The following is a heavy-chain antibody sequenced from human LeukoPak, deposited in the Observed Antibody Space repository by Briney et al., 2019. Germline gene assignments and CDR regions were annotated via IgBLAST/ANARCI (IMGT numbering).Heavy chain of an antibody. CDR3: ARVGIGDTVYYYGMDV. CDR2: IYYSGST. J-gene: IGHJ6*02. Sequence: SETLSLTCTVSGGSTSSGDYYWSWIRQPPGKGLEWIGYIYYSGSTYYNPSLKSRVTISVDTSKNQFSLKLSSVTAADTAVYYCARVGIGDTVYYYGMDVWGQGTTVTVSS. V-gene: IGHV4-30-4*01. D-gene: IGHD3-10*01. CDR1: GGSTSSGDYY.